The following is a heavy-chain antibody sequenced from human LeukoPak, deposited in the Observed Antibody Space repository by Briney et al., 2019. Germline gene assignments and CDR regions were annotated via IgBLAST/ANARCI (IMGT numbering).Heavy chain of an antibody. Sequence: GSLRLSCAASGFTFSSYGMHWVRQAPGKGLEWVAFIRYDGSNKYYADSVKGRFTISRDNSKNTLYLQMNSLRAEDTAVYYCAKEVRDIVVVVAAEDAFDIWGQGTMVTVSS. D-gene: IGHD2-15*01. V-gene: IGHV3-30*02. CDR3: AKEVRDIVVVVAAEDAFDI. CDR2: IRYDGSNK. J-gene: IGHJ3*02. CDR1: GFTFSSYG.